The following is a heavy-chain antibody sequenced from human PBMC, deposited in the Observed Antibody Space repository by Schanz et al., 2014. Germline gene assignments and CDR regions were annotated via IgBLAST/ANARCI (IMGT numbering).Heavy chain of an antibody. CDR3: ARDAVALVPEYFMDV. J-gene: IGHJ6*03. CDR1: EFSFSSFG. CDR2: ISSSSSTI. D-gene: IGHD2-15*01. V-gene: IGHV3-48*01. Sequence: EVQLVESGGGLVQPRGSLRLSCAASEFSFSSFGMNWVRQAPGKGLEWVSYISSSSSTIYYADSVKGRFTISRDNAKNSLYLQMNSLRAEDTAVYYCARDAVALVPEYFMDVWGKGTPVTVSS.